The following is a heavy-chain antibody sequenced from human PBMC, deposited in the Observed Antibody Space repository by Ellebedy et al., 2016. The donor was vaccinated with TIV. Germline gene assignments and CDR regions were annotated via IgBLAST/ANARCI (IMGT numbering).Heavy chain of an antibody. CDR1: GGSISRYY. J-gene: IGHJ4*02. CDR2: IHHSGSA. V-gene: IGHV4-59*01. CDR3: ARTFTERLEGLTTHWVLDY. Sequence: SETLSLTCIVSGGSISRYYWSWIRQPPGKGLEWIGFIHHSGSANYNPSLKSRVAFSVDTSKNQFSLNLTSVTAADTALYYCARTFTERLEGLTTHWVLDYWGQGTLVTASS. D-gene: IGHD4-11*01.